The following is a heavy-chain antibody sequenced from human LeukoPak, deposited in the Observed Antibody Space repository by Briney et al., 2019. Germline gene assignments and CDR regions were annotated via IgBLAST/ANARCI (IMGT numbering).Heavy chain of an antibody. D-gene: IGHD4-17*01. V-gene: IGHV1-2*02. CDR2: INPNSGGT. CDR3: ARAPPVDYGDYEFDY. J-gene: IGHJ4*02. Sequence: ASVKVSCKASGYTFTGYYMHWVRQAPGQGLEWMGWINPNSGGTNYAHKFQGRVTMTRDTSISAAYMELSRLRSDDTAVYYCARAPPVDYGDYEFDYWGQGTLVTVSS. CDR1: GYTFTGYY.